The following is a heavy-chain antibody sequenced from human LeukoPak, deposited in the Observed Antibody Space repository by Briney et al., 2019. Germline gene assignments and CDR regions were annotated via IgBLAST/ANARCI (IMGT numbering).Heavy chain of an antibody. CDR1: GGSIRNYY. J-gene: IGHJ4*02. Sequence: PSETLSLTCTVSGGSIRNYYWSWIRQPPGKGLEWIGYIYSSGSTNYNPSLKSRVTISVDTSKNQFSLKLSSVTAADTAVYYCAADILTGSNSLYYFDYWGQGTLVTVSS. V-gene: IGHV4-59*08. CDR2: IYSSGST. D-gene: IGHD3-9*01. CDR3: AADILTGSNSLYYFDY.